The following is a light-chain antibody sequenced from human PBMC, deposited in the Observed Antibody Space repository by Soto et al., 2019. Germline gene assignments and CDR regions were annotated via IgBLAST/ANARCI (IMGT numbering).Light chain of an antibody. CDR2: DTN. CDR1: NSDVGAYIY. J-gene: IGLJ1*01. V-gene: IGLV2-14*03. CDR3: VSFTTKSSYV. Sequence: QSALTQPASVSGSPGQSITISCTGTNSDVGAYIYVSWYQQHPGKAPKLMVYDTNNRPSGVSNRFSGSKSANTASLTISGLQADDEADYYCVSFTTKSSYVFGTGTKVTVL.